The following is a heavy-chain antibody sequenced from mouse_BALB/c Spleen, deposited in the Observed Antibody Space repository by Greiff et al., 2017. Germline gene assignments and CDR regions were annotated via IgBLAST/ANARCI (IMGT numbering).Heavy chain of an antibody. CDR2: ISDGGSYT. CDR1: GFTFSDYY. J-gene: IGHJ3*01. CDR3: ARGRTLAWFAY. Sequence: VQLKESGGGLVKPGGSLKLSCAASGFTFSDYYMYWVRQTPEKRLEWVATISDGGSYTYYPDSVKGRFTISRDNAKNNLYLQMSSLKSEDTAMYYCARGRTLAWFAYWGQGTLVTVSA. V-gene: IGHV5-4*02.